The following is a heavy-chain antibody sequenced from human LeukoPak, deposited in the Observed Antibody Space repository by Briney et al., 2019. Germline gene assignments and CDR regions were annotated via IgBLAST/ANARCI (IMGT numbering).Heavy chain of an antibody. CDR1: GFTFTSYW. D-gene: IGHD2/OR15-2a*01. CDR3: ARGHFYSIY. J-gene: IGHJ4*01. Sequence: GGSLRLSCAASGFTFTSYWMTWVRQAPGKGLEWVANIKEDGSEKYYVDSVKGRFSISRDNAKNSLYLQMNSLRAEDTAVYYCARGHFYSIYWGHGTLVTVYS. CDR2: IKEDGSEK. V-gene: IGHV3-7*01.